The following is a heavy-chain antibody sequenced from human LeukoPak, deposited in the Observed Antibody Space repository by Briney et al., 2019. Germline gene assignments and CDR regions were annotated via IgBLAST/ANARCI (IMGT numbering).Heavy chain of an antibody. CDR3: ARALYTSGWYPDYFDY. CDR2: IKRDGNDK. J-gene: IGHJ4*02. Sequence: GRSLRLSCAASGFTFSSYAMHWVRQAPGKGLEWVANIKRDGNDKYYADSVKGRFTISRDNAENSLYLEVNSLRAEDTAVYYCARALYTSGWYPDYFDYWGQGTLVTVSS. D-gene: IGHD6-19*01. CDR1: GFTFSSYA. V-gene: IGHV3-7*01.